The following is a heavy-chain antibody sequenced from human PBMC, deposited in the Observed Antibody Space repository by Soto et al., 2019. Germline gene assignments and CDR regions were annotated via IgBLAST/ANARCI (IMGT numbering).Heavy chain of an antibody. CDR3: VRSDWFDP. CDR2: FNGDGSAT. Sequence: EVQLVESGGGLVQPGGSLRLSCTASGFAFSHYWMHWVRQAPGKGLMWVSRFNGDGSATTYADSVKGRFTISRDNAKNTLYLQMNSLRAEDTAVYYCVRSDWFDPWGQGTLVTVSS. V-gene: IGHV3-74*01. J-gene: IGHJ5*02. CDR1: GFAFSHYW.